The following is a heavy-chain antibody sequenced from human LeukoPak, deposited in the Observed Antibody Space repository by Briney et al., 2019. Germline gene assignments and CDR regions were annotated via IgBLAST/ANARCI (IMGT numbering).Heavy chain of an antibody. D-gene: IGHD3-22*01. CDR1: QDSISNYY. V-gene: IGHV4-59*01. CDR2: VYVSGST. Sequence: SETLSLTCTVSQDSISNYYWSWLRQPPGKGLEWIGYVYVSGSTDYNPSLKSRVAMSLDTSKNQFSLKLSSVTAADTAVYYCARGSAHYDSSGYDAFDIWGQGTMVTVSS. CDR3: ARGSAHYDSSGYDAFDI. J-gene: IGHJ3*02.